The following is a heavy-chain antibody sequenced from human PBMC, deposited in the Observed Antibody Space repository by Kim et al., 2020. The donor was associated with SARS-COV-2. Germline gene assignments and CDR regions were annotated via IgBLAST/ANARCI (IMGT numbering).Heavy chain of an antibody. J-gene: IGHJ4*02. V-gene: IGHV1-69*01. D-gene: IGHD3-3*01. Sequence: FQGRVTITADESTSTAYMGLSSLRSEDTAVYYCARGYDFWSGYYPSLFDYWGQGTLVTVSS. CDR3: ARGYDFWSGYYPSLFDY.